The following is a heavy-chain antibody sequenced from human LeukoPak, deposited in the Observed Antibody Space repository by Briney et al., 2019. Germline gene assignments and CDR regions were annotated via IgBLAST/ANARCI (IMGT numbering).Heavy chain of an antibody. Sequence: ASVKVSSKASGYTFTSYGISWVRQAPGQGLEWMGWISANNGNTNYAQKLQGRVTMTTDTSTSTAYMELRSLRSDDTAVYYCARGLFSNYIEYYYYYMDVWGKGTTVTVSS. CDR1: GYTFTSYG. D-gene: IGHD4-11*01. V-gene: IGHV1-18*01. CDR3: ARGLFSNYIEYYYYYMDV. CDR2: ISANNGNT. J-gene: IGHJ6*03.